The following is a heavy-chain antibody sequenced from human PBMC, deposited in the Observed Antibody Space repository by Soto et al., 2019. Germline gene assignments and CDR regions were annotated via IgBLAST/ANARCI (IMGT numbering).Heavy chain of an antibody. CDR2: IYYSGST. J-gene: IGHJ6*02. CDR3: ARLSGMGLSYYYGMDV. Sequence: KQSQTLSLTCTVSGGSISSSSYYWGWIRQPPGKGLEWIGSIYYSGSTYYNPSLKSRVTISVDTSKNQFSLKLSSVTAADTAVYYCARLSGMGLSYYYGMDVWGQGTTVTVSS. V-gene: IGHV4-39*01. CDR1: GGSISSSSYY. D-gene: IGHD1-26*01.